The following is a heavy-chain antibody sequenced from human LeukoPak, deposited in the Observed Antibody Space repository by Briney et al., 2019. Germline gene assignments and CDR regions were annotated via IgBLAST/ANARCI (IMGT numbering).Heavy chain of an antibody. CDR1: GFTFSSYA. J-gene: IGHJ4*02. CDR2: ISGSSSSI. D-gene: IGHD7-27*01. V-gene: IGHV3-48*01. CDR3: ARDLSGEGY. Sequence: QAWGSLRLSCAASGFTFSSYAVHWVRQAPGKGLEWVSYISGSSSSIYYADSVKGRFTISRDNAKNSLYLQMNSLRAEDTAVYYCARDLSGEGYWGQGTLVTVSS.